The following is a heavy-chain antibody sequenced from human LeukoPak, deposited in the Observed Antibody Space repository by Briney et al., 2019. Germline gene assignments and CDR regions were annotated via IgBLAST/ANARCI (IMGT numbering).Heavy chain of an antibody. Sequence: SETLSLTCTVSGGSISSNSYTWGWIRQPPGKGLEWIGSIYYSGSTYYNPSLKSRVTISVDTSKNQFSLKLTSVTAADTAVYYCARGRAAAGQYYFDYWGQGTLVTVSS. V-gene: IGHV4-39*01. CDR3: ARGRAAAGQYYFDY. J-gene: IGHJ4*02. CDR2: IYYSGST. D-gene: IGHD6-13*01. CDR1: GGSISSNSYT.